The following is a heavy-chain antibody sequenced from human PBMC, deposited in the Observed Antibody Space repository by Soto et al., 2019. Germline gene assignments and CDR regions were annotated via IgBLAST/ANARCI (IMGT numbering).Heavy chain of an antibody. J-gene: IGHJ6*02. Sequence: QVQLQESGPGLVKPSETLSLTCTVSGDSISSYNLAWIRQPPGKGLEWIGYFRSGGGTSYNPSLKSRVAISADTSRNQCSLGLSSVTAADTAAYYCVRQGIGVLHGLVDVWGQGTTVTVSS. V-gene: IGHV4-59*08. CDR2: FRSGGGT. D-gene: IGHD3-10*01. CDR1: GDSISSYN. CDR3: VRQGIGVLHGLVDV.